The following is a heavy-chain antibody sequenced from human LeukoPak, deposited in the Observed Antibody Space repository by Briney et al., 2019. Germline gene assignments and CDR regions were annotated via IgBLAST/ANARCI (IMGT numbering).Heavy chain of an antibody. D-gene: IGHD3-10*01. CDR1: GYTLTELS. CDR3: ATGYYYGSGSYGGADY. V-gene: IGHV1-24*01. CDR2: FDPEDGET. Sequence: GASVKVSCKVSGYTLTELSMHWVRQAPGKGLEWMGGFDPEDGETIYAQKFQGRVTMTEDTSTDTAYMELSSLRSGDTAVYYCATGYYYGSGSYGGADYWGQGTLVTVSS. J-gene: IGHJ4*02.